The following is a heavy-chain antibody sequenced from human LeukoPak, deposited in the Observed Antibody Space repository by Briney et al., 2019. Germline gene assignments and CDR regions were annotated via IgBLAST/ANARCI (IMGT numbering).Heavy chain of an antibody. D-gene: IGHD3-22*01. CDR1: GFTFSDYA. J-gene: IGHJ4*02. V-gene: IGHV3-23*01. CDR3: AKAALIVVVLTHFDN. CDR2: ISGSGGRT. Sequence: GGSLRLSCAASGFTFSDYAMSWVRQAPGKGLEWVSVISGSGGRTYYAESVKGRFTISRDNSKNTLYLQMNSLRAEDTAIYYCAKAALIVVVLTHFDNWGQGTLVTVSS.